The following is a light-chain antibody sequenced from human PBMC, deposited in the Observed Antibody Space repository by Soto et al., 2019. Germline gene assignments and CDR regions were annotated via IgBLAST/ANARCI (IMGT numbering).Light chain of an antibody. CDR2: EVS. CDR1: SRDVGSYNL. J-gene: IGLJ1*01. Sequence: QSVLTQPASVSGSPGQSITISCTGTSRDVGSYNLVSWYQQHPGKAPNVMIYEVSKRPSGVSNRFSGSKSGNTASLTISGLQAEDEADYYCCSYAGSSTYVFGTGTKSPS. V-gene: IGLV2-23*02. CDR3: CSYAGSSTYV.